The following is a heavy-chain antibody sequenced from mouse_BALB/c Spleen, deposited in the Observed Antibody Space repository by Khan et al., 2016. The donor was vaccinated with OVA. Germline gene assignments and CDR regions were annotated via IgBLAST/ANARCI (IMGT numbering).Heavy chain of an antibody. V-gene: IGHV3-1*02. CDR3: ARSGTTVVAYWYFDV. CDR2: IHYSGST. J-gene: IGHJ1*01. D-gene: IGHD1-1*01. CDR1: GYSITSGYS. Sequence: EVQLQESGPDLVKPSQSLSLTCTVTGYSITSGYSWHWIRQFPGNKLEWMGYIHYSGSTNYNPSLKSRISITRDTAKNQFFLQLNSVTTEDTATYYCARSGTTVVAYWYFDVWGAGTTVTVSS.